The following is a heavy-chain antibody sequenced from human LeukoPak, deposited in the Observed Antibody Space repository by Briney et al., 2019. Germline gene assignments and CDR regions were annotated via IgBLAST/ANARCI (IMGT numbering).Heavy chain of an antibody. Sequence: SETLSLTCTVSGGSISSYYWSWIRQPPGKGLEWIGYIYYSENTNYNPSLKSRVTISVDTSKNQFSLKLSSVTAADTAVYYCASYCTSSSCPMGYYFDYWGQGTLVTVSS. CDR3: ASYCTSSSCPMGYYFDY. CDR2: IYYSENT. D-gene: IGHD2-2*01. V-gene: IGHV4-59*01. J-gene: IGHJ4*02. CDR1: GGSISSYY.